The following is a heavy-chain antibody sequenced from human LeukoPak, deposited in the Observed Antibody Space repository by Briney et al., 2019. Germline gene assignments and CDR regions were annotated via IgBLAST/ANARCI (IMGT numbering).Heavy chain of an antibody. D-gene: IGHD6-13*01. CDR2: ISSSSSYI. Sequence: GGSLRLSCAASGFTFSSYAMSWVRQAPGKGLEWVSSISSSSSYIFYADSVKGRFTISRDNAKNSLYLQMNSLRAEDTAVYYCARGEDSSSWYWLYWGQGTLVTVSS. V-gene: IGHV3-21*01. J-gene: IGHJ4*02. CDR3: ARGEDSSSWYWLY. CDR1: GFTFSSYA.